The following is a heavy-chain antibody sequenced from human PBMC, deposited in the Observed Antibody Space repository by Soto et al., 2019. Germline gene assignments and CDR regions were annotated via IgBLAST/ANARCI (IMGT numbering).Heavy chain of an antibody. CDR2: IGTAGDT. Sequence: EVQLVESGGGLVQPGGSLRLSCAASGFTFSSYDMHWVRQATGKGLEWVSAIGTAGDTYYPGSVKGRFTISRENAKNSLYLQMNSLRAEDTAVYYGARASGWYGRAVDYWGQGTLVTVSS. D-gene: IGHD6-19*01. V-gene: IGHV3-13*01. CDR3: ARASGWYGRAVDY. CDR1: GFTFSSYD. J-gene: IGHJ4*02.